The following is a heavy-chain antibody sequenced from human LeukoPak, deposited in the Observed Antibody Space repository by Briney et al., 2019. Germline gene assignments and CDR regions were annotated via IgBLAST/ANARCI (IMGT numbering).Heavy chain of an antibody. CDR3: ARDGRGSYYHADY. J-gene: IGHJ4*02. CDR2: INHSGNT. V-gene: IGHV4-34*01. CDR1: GGSFSGSS. Sequence: PSETLSLTCAVYGGSFSGSSWSWVRQPPGQGLEWIGEINHSGNTNYNPSLKSRVAISVDTSKDQFSLKLSSVTAADTAVYYCARDGRGSYYHADYWGQGTLVTVSS. D-gene: IGHD1-26*01.